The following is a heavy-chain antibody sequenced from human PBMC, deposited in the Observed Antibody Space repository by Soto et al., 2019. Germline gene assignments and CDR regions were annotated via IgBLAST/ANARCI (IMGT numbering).Heavy chain of an antibody. V-gene: IGHV1-69*13. CDR2: IIPIFGTA. Sequence: GASVKVSCKASGGTFSSYAISWVRQAPGQGLEWMGGIIPIFGTANYAQKFQGRVTITADESTSTAYMELSSLRSEDTAVYYCARGRGYSYGSGAFDIWGQGTMVTVSS. CDR1: GGTFSSYA. J-gene: IGHJ3*02. D-gene: IGHD5-18*01. CDR3: ARGRGYSYGSGAFDI.